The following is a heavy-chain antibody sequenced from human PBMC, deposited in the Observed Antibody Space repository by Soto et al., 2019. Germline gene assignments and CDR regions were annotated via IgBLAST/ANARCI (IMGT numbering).Heavy chain of an antibody. J-gene: IGHJ4*02. Sequence: GASVKVSCKASGGTFSSYTISWVRQAPGQGLEWMGRIIPILGIASYAQKFQGRVTITADESTSTAYMELSSLRSEDTAVYYCAYPRRDSSGYFYYFDYWGQGTLVTVSS. CDR1: GGTFSSYT. D-gene: IGHD3-22*01. CDR3: AYPRRDSSGYFYYFDY. CDR2: IIPILGIA. V-gene: IGHV1-69*02.